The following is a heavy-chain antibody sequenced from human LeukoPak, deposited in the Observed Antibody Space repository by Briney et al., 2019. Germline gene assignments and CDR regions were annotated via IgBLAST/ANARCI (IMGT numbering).Heavy chain of an antibody. D-gene: IGHD2-8*01. J-gene: IGHJ4*02. Sequence: GGSLRLSCGGSGFTFSHAWMSWVRQGPGKGLEWVGRIKSKTDSGTTDYAAPVKGRFTISRDDSENTLYLQMNSLKTEDTAVYYCTVDTNTDSQYYWGQGTLVTVSS. CDR2: IKSKTDSGTT. V-gene: IGHV3-15*01. CDR3: TVDTNTDSQYY. CDR1: GFTFSHAW.